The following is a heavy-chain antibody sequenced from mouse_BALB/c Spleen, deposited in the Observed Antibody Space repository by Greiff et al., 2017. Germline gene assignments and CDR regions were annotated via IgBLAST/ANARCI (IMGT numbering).Heavy chain of an antibody. CDR1: GFTFSDYY. V-gene: IGHV5-4*02. CDR3: ARGHRYDGYYAMDY. CDR2: ISDGGSYT. D-gene: IGHD2-14*01. J-gene: IGHJ4*01. Sequence: EVKLVESGGGLVKPGGSLKLSCAASGFTFSDYYMYWVRQTPEKRLEWVATISDGGSYTYYPDSVKGRFTISRDNAKNNLYLQMSSLKSEDTAMYYCARGHRYDGYYAMDYWGQGTSVTVSS.